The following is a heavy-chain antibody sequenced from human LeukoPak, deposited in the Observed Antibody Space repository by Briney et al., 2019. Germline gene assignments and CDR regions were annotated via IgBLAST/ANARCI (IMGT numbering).Heavy chain of an antibody. Sequence: SETLSLTCSVSGASISSFYWSWIRQSPGKGLEWIGYISYNGSTNYNPSLRGRVTISVDTSKNQFSLKLSSMTAADTAVYYCARHRVGHLCYFDRWGQGTRVTVSS. J-gene: IGHJ4*02. V-gene: IGHV4-59*08. CDR2: ISYNGST. CDR3: ARHRVGHLCYFDR. D-gene: IGHD3-10*01. CDR1: GASISSFY.